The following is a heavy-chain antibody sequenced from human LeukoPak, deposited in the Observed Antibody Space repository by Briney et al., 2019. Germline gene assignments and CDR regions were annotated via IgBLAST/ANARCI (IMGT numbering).Heavy chain of an antibody. D-gene: IGHD2-8*01. Sequence: SETLSLTCAVYGGSFSGYYWSWIRQPPGKGLGWIGEINHSGSTNYNPSLKSRVTISVDTSKNQFSLKLSSVTAADTAVYYCARGFSLTNGDWFDPWGQGTLVTVSS. V-gene: IGHV4-34*01. CDR1: GGSFSGYY. CDR2: INHSGST. CDR3: ARGFSLTNGDWFDP. J-gene: IGHJ5*02.